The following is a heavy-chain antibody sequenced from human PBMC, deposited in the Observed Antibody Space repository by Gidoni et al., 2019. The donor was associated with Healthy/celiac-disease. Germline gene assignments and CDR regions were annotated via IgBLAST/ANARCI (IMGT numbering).Heavy chain of an antibody. V-gene: IGHV3-21*01. J-gene: IGHJ3*02. Sequence: EVQLVESGGGLVKPGGSLRLSCAASGFTFSSYSMNWVRQAPGKGLEWVSSISSSSSYIYYADSVKGRFTISRDNAKNSLYLQMNSLRAEDTAVYYCARDYDRGYDYIWGSYRQPDAFDIWGQGTMVTVSS. CDR3: ARDYDRGYDYIWGSYRQPDAFDI. CDR1: GFTFSSYS. CDR2: ISSSSSYI. D-gene: IGHD3-16*02.